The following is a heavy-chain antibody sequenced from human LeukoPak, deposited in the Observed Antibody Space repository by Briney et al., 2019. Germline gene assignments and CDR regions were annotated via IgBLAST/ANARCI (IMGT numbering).Heavy chain of an antibody. J-gene: IGHJ5*02. D-gene: IGHD3-3*01. CDR2: ISAYNGNT. V-gene: IGHV1-18*01. Sequence: ASVKVSCKASGYTFTSYGISWARQAPGQGLEWMGWISAYNGNTNYAQKLQGRVTMTTDTSTSTAYMELRSLRSEDTAVYYCARAAHYDFWSGYGDPRRDWFDPWGQGTLVTVSS. CDR3: ARAAHYDFWSGYGDPRRDWFDP. CDR1: GYTFTSYG.